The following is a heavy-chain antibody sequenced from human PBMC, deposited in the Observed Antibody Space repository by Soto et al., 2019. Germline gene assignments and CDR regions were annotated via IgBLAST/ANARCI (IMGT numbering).Heavy chain of an antibody. D-gene: IGHD4-17*01. J-gene: IGHJ5*02. CDR3: ARSHASFYTETTSDGYNYNWFDP. V-gene: IGHV1-69*01. Sequence: QVQLVQSGAEVKKPGSSVKVSCKASGGTFSSYAISWVRQAPGQGLEWMGGIIPIFGTANYAQKFQGRVTITADESTSTAYMELSSLRSEDTAVYYCARSHASFYTETTSDGYNYNWFDPWGQGTLVTVSS. CDR2: IIPIFGTA. CDR1: GGTFSSYA.